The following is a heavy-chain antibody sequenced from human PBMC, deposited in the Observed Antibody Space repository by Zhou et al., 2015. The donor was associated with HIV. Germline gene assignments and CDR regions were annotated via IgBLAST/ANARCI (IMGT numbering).Heavy chain of an antibody. J-gene: IGHJ6*03. CDR2: ISWNSAVI. Sequence: EVQLVESGGGLVQPGRSLRLSCAASGFTFDDYAVHWVRQTPGKGLEWVSGISWNSAVIGYADSVKGRFTISRDNAKNSLYLQMNSLRPDDTAFYYCAKEGVPAAMRTIDSYYHYIDVWGKGTTVTVSS. CDR1: GFTFDDYA. D-gene: IGHD2-2*01. CDR3: AKEGVPAAMRTIDSYYHYIDV. V-gene: IGHV3-9*01.